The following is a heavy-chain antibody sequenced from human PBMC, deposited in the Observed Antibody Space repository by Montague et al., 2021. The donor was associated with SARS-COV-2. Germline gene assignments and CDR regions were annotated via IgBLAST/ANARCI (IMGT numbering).Heavy chain of an antibody. V-gene: IGHV4-39*01. D-gene: IGHD3-22*01. Sequence: SETLSLTCTVSGGSISSSSYYWGWIRQPPGKGLEWIGSTYYSGSNYYNPSLKIRVAIAVDTSKNQFSLKLSSVTAADTAVYYCASPTYYYDSSGSDAFDIWGQGTMVTVSS. CDR1: GGSISSSSYY. CDR2: TYYSGSN. J-gene: IGHJ3*02. CDR3: ASPTYYYDSSGSDAFDI.